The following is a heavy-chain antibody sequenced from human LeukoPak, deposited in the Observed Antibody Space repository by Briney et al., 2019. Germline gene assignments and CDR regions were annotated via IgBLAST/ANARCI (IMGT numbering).Heavy chain of an antibody. J-gene: IGHJ4*02. D-gene: IGHD6-13*01. V-gene: IGHV3-30*02. CDR2: IQNDGSDK. CDR3: AREGGRAVPGRFDQ. Sequence: PGGSLRLSCAASGINFRSSGMHWVRQAPGKGLEWVTFIQNDGSDKYYAASVKGRFTISSDNSKNTVYLHMASLRADDTALYYCAREGGRAVPGRFDQWGQGTLVTVSS. CDR1: GINFRSSG.